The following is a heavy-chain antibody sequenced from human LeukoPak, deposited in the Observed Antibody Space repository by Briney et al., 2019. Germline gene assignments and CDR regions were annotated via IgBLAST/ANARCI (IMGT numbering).Heavy chain of an antibody. D-gene: IGHD3-22*01. CDR3: ARDVKFYHDSSGYYRGFDY. Sequence: NSSETLSLTCTVSGGSISSYYWSWIRQPPGKGLEWIGCIYYSGSTNYNPSLKSRVTISVDTSKNQFSLKLSSVTAAGTAVYYCARDVKFYHDSSGYYRGFDYWGQGTLVTVSS. J-gene: IGHJ4*02. V-gene: IGHV4-59*01. CDR2: IYYSGST. CDR1: GGSISSYY.